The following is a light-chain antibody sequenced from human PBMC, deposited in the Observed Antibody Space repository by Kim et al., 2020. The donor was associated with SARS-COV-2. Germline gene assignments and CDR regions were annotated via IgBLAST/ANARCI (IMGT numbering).Light chain of an antibody. CDR1: SSDVGGYDY. CDR3: TSYTSSNTFV. Sequence: QSVLTQPASVSGSPGQSITISCTGTSSDVGGYDYVSWYQQHPGKAPKLMIYDVSKRPSGVPSRFSGSKSGNTASLTISGLQAEDEGDYYCTSYTSSNTFVFGGGTQLTVL. CDR2: DVS. V-gene: IGLV2-14*01. J-gene: IGLJ2*01.